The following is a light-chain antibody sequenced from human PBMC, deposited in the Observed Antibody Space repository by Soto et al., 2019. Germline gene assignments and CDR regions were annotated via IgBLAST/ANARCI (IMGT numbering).Light chain of an antibody. CDR1: SVDINY. CDR2: EVT. Sequence: QSALTQPPSASGSRGQSVTISCTGTSVDINYVSWFQQHPGKAPKLIICEVTKRPSGVPDRFSGSKSGNTASLTVSGLQDDDEADYYCNSYAGRDIGVFGGGTKLTVL. V-gene: IGLV2-8*01. CDR3: NSYAGRDIGV. J-gene: IGLJ3*02.